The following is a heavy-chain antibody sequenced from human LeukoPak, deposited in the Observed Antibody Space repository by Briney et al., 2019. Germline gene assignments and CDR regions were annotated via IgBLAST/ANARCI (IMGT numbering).Heavy chain of an antibody. CDR1: GDTFTDYY. J-gene: IGHJ4*02. CDR2: VDPEDGET. CDR3: AAVLPGSSSYYPTFDY. D-gene: IGHD3-22*01. V-gene: IGHV1-69-2*01. Sequence: ASVKVSCKASGDTFTDYYIHWVQQAPGKGLEWMGRVDPEDGETIYAEKFQGRVTIIADTSTDTVYLELSSLRSEDTAVYYCAAVLPGSSSYYPTFDYWGQGTLVTISS.